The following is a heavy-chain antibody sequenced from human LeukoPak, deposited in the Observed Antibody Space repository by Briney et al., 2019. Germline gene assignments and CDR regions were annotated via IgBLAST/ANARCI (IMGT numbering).Heavy chain of an antibody. CDR3: AKGSIVITFGGEYYFDY. V-gene: IGHV3-23*01. D-gene: IGHD3-16*01. CDR1: GFTFSSYG. Sequence: GGSLRLSCAASGFTFSSYGMSWVRQAPGKGLEWASAISGSGGSTYYADSVKGRFTISRDNSKNTLYLQMNSLRAEDTAVYYCAKGSIVITFGGEYYFDYWGQGTLVTVSS. J-gene: IGHJ4*02. CDR2: ISGSGGST.